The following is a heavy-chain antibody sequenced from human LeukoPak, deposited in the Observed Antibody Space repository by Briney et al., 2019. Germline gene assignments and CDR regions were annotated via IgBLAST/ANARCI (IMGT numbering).Heavy chain of an antibody. J-gene: IGHJ4*02. Sequence: PGESLRLSCAASGFTVSNNYMSWVRQAPGKGLEWVARIYSGNSKYYADSGKGRLTISRDNSKNKVYLQMNSLRVADTAVYYCARDFECSGGSCYSAYWGQGTLVTVSS. V-gene: IGHV3-53*01. CDR1: GFTVSNNY. CDR2: IYSGNSK. D-gene: IGHD2-15*01. CDR3: ARDFECSGGSCYSAY.